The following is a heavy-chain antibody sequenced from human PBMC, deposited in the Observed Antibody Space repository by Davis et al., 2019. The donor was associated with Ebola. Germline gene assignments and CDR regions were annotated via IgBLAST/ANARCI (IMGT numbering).Heavy chain of an antibody. CDR3: ATWELSSSWHYFDY. CDR2: ISSSGSTI. D-gene: IGHD6-13*01. J-gene: IGHJ4*02. CDR1: GFTFTDYY. Sequence: GGSLRLSCAASGFTFTDYYMSCIRQAPGKGLEWVSYISSSGSTIYYADSVKGRFTISRDNAKNSLYLQMNSLGDEDTAVYYCATWELSSSWHYFDYWGQGTLVTVSS. V-gene: IGHV3-11*04.